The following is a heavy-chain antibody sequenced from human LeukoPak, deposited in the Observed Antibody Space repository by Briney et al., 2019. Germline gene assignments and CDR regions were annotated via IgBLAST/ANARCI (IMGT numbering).Heavy chain of an antibody. D-gene: IGHD4-23*01. V-gene: IGHV3-21*01. CDR1: GFSSDYYS. CDR2: ISSSSSYI. Sequence: PGGSLRLSCVVSGFSSDYYSLNWVRQAPGKGLEWVSSISSSSSYIYYADSVKGRFTISRDNAKNSLYLQMNSLRAEDTAVYYCARVYYGGNMYYFDYWGQGTLVTVSS. J-gene: IGHJ4*02. CDR3: ARVYYGGNMYYFDY.